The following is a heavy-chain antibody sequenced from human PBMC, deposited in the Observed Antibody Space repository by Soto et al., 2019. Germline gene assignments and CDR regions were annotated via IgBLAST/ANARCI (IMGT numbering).Heavy chain of an antibody. V-gene: IGHV1-3*01. CDR1: GYTFSSYA. J-gene: IGHJ4*02. Sequence: VASVKVSCKASGYTFSSYAMHWVRQAPGQRLEWMGWINAGYGNTKSSQKFQDRVTISRDTSASTAYMELTSLRSEDMAVYYCARDTGDGTFDFWGQGTLVTVSS. CDR2: INAGYGNT. D-gene: IGHD7-27*01. CDR3: ARDTGDGTFDF.